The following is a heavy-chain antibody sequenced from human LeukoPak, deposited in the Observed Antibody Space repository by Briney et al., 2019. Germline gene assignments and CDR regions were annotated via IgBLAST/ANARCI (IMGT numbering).Heavy chain of an antibody. V-gene: IGHV1-2*02. CDR1: GYTFTGYY. CDR2: INPNSGGT. CDR3: ARSVTLRVLEWLSNYNWFNP. J-gene: IGHJ5*02. Sequence: ASVKVSCKASGYTFTGYYMHWVRQAPGQGLEWMGWINPNSGGTNYAQKFQGRVTMTRDTSISTAYMELSRLRSDDTAVYYCARSVTLRVLEWLSNYNWFNPWGQGTLVTVSS. D-gene: IGHD3-3*01.